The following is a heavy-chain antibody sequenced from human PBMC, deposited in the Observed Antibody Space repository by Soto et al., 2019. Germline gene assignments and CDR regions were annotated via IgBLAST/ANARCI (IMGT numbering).Heavy chain of an antibody. CDR3: ASNSYGYIFYEY. V-gene: IGHV4-30-4*01. CDR2: IYYSGST. Sequence: SETLSLTCTVYGGSISSGDYYWSWIRQPPGKGLEWIGYIYYSGSTYYNPSLKSRVTISVDTSKNQFSLKLSSVTAADTAVYYCASNSYGYIFYEYWGQGTLVTVSS. J-gene: IGHJ4*02. CDR1: GGSISSGDYY. D-gene: IGHD5-18*01.